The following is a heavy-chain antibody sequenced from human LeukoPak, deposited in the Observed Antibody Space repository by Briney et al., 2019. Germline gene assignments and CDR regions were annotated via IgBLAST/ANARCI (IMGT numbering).Heavy chain of an antibody. CDR1: GISINSGYY. CDR3: ARDNSMSFSVGWYGWLDP. D-gene: IGHD6-19*01. CDR2: IYHYGRK. J-gene: IGHJ5*02. V-gene: IGHV4-38-2*02. Sequence: SETLSLTCSVSGISINSGYYHAWVRQTPGKGPEGIGDIYHYGRKFYNPSLEKRGTITVDVARYQFSLKLTSRTAAGKGVCSCARDNSMSFSVGWYGWLDPWGQGTTVAVSS.